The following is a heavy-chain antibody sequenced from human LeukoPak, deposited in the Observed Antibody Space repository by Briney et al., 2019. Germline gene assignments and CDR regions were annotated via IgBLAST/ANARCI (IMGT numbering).Heavy chain of an antibody. CDR1: GFTFSSYS. V-gene: IGHV3-48*04. J-gene: IGHJ2*01. CDR3: ASPHSIAVAGDHDWYFDL. D-gene: IGHD6-19*01. Sequence: GGSLRLSCAASGFTFSSYSMNWVRQAPGKGLEWVSYISSSSSTIYYADSVKGRFTISRDNAKNSLYLQMNSLRAEDTAVYYCASPHSIAVAGDHDWYFDLWGRGTLVTVSS. CDR2: ISSSSSTI.